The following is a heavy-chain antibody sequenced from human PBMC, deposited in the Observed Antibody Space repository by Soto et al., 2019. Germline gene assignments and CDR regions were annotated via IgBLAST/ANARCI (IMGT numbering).Heavy chain of an antibody. CDR2: INPNSGGT. Sequence: QVQLVQSGAEVKKPGASVKVSCKASGYTFTGYYMHWVRQAPGQGLEWMGWINPNSGGTNYAQKFQGWVTMTRDTSISKDYMELSKLRSDDTAVYYCARDSVAEEGRDEREFDYWGQGTLVTVSS. D-gene: IGHD6-13*01. J-gene: IGHJ4*02. CDR1: GYTFTGYY. CDR3: ARDSVAEEGRDEREFDY. V-gene: IGHV1-2*04.